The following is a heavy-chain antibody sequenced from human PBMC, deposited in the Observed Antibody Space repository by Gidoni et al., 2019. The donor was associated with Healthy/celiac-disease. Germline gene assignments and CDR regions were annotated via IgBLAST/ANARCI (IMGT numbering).Heavy chain of an antibody. CDR1: GFTFSSYG. J-gene: IGHJ4*02. Sequence: QVQLVESGGGVVQPGRSLRLSCAAPGFTFSSYGLHCVRHAPGKGPVWVAVISYDGSNKYYADSVKGRFTISRDNSKNTLYLQMNSLRAEDTAVYCCAKEVYYYDSSGYYSYYLDYWGQGTLVTVSS. D-gene: IGHD3-22*01. CDR3: AKEVYYYDSSGYYSYYLDY. V-gene: IGHV3-30*18. CDR2: ISYDGSNK.